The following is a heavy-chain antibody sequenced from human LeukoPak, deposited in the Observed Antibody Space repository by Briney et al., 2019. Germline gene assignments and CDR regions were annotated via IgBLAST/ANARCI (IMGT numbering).Heavy chain of an antibody. V-gene: IGHV4-39*07. D-gene: IGHD6-19*01. Sequence: PSETLSLTCTVSGGSISSSSYYWGWIRQPPGKGLEWIGSIYYSGSTYYNPSLKSRVTISVDTSKNQFSLKLSSVTAADTAVYYCTRDRTDSSGWHGDVFDIWGQGTMVTVSS. CDR1: GGSISSSSYY. J-gene: IGHJ3*02. CDR2: IYYSGST. CDR3: TRDRTDSSGWHGDVFDI.